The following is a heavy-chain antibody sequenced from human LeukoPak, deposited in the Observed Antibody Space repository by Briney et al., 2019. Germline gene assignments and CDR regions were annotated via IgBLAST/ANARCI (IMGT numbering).Heavy chain of an antibody. D-gene: IGHD3-10*01. Sequence: GGSLRLSCAASGFTFSSYWMSWVRQAPGKGLEWVANIKQDGSEKYYVDSVKGRFTISRDNAKNSLYLQMNSLRAEDTAVYYCARDFFRVIMAGDYWGQGTLVTVSP. J-gene: IGHJ4*02. V-gene: IGHV3-7*01. CDR2: IKQDGSEK. CDR1: GFTFSSYW. CDR3: ARDFFRVIMAGDY.